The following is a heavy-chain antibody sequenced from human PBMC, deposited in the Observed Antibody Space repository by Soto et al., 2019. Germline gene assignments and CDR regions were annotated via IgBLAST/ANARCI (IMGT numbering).Heavy chain of an antibody. D-gene: IGHD4-17*01. J-gene: IGHJ6*02. CDR1: GFTFSSYG. V-gene: IGHV3-30*18. CDR3: AKDSKWVTTKQYGMDV. CDR2: ISYDGSNK. Sequence: PVGSRRLSCAASGFTFSSYGMHWVRQAPGKGLEWVAVISYDGSNKYYADSVKGRFTISRDNSKNTLYLQMNSLRAEDTAVYYCAKDSKWVTTKQYGMDVWGQGTTVTVSS.